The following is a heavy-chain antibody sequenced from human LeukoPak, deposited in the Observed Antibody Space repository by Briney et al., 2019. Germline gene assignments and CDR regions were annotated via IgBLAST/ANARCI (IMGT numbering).Heavy chain of an antibody. CDR1: GFSLTTSGVG. CDR3: AHRHSSSFDY. V-gene: IGHV2-5*01. D-gene: IGHD6-6*01. J-gene: IGHJ4*02. Sequence: SGPTLVTPTQTLTLTCTFSGFSLTTSGVGVGWIRQPPGEALEWLALIYSNDDRRYSPSLKSRLTIAKDTSRNQVVLTMTNMDPVDTATYYCAHRHSSSFDYWGQGTLVTASS. CDR2: IYSNDDR.